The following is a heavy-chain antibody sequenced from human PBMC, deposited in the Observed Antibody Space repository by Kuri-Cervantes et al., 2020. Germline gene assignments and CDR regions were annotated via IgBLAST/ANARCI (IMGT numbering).Heavy chain of an antibody. CDR3: ARDLEDYYYGMDV. D-gene: IGHD1-1*01. CDR1: GFTFSSYA. CDR2: ISGSGGST. Sequence: GESLKISCAASGFTFSSYAMSWVRQAPGKGLEWVSVISGSGGSTYYADSVKGRFTISRDNSKNTLYLQMNSLRAEDTAVYYCARDLEDYYYGMDVWGQGTTVTVSS. V-gene: IGHV3-23*01. J-gene: IGHJ6*02.